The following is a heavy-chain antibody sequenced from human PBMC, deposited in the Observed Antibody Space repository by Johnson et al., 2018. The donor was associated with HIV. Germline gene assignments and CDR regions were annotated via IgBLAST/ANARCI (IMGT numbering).Heavy chain of an antibody. D-gene: IGHD6-19*01. Sequence: QVQLVESGGGVVQPGRSLRLSCAASGFSFSSYGIHWVRQAPGKGLEWVAFTQYDGSNKYYADSMKGRFTISRDNSKKTLYLQMNSLRAEDTALYYCAKGTGSGWSGSLDAFDIWGQGTMVTVSS. CDR2: TQYDGSNK. CDR3: AKGTGSGWSGSLDAFDI. V-gene: IGHV3-30*02. CDR1: GFSFSSYG. J-gene: IGHJ3*02.